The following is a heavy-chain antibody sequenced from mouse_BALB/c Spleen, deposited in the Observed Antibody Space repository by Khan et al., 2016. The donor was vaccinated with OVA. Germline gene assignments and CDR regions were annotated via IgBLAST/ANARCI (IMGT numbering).Heavy chain of an antibody. CDR1: GYTFTNYG. CDR3: ACGGYGYFDV. J-gene: IGHJ1*01. CDR2: INTYTGEP. V-gene: IGHV9-3-1*01. D-gene: IGHD1-1*02. Sequence: QIQLVQSGTELKKPGETVKISCKASGYTFTNYGMNWVKQAPGKGLKWMGWINTYTGEPTYADDFKGRFALSLETSASTAYLQINNLKNEDTAAYVVACGGYGYFDVWGPGTTLTVSS.